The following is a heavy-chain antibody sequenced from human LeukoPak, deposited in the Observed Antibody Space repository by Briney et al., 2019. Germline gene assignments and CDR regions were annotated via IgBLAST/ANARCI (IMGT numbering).Heavy chain of an antibody. Sequence: SETLSLICTVSGGSISSSSYYWGWIRQSPGKGLEWIGSIYYSGSTYYNPSLKSRVTISVDTSKNQFSLKLSSVTAADTAVYYCARHEGWFGELLPNNWFDPWGQGTLVTVSS. D-gene: IGHD3-10*01. V-gene: IGHV4-39*01. CDR3: ARHEGWFGELLPNNWFDP. CDR2: IYYSGST. CDR1: GGSISSSSYY. J-gene: IGHJ5*02.